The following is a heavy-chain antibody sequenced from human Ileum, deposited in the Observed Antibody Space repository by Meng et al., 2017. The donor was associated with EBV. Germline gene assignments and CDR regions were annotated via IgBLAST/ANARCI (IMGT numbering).Heavy chain of an antibody. CDR3: ARVMRRVNYNSGWYAKF. CDR2: SNYAGST. CDR1: GGSFSGYY. V-gene: IGHV4-34*01. Sequence: QRQLQQWGAGLVKSSETLSLTCAVYGGSFSGYYWTWIRQAPGRGLEWIGESNYAGSTNYNPSLKSRVTISVDTSKKQFSLNLTSVNAADTAVYYCARVMRRVNYNSGWYAKFWGQGNLVTVAS. J-gene: IGHJ4*02. D-gene: IGHD6-19*01.